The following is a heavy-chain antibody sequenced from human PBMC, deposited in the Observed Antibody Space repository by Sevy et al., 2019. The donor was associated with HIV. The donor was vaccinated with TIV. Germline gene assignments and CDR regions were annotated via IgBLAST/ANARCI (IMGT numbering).Heavy chain of an antibody. CDR1: GFTFSNHA. D-gene: IGHD2-8*02. J-gene: IGHJ3*02. CDR3: ARDRKVLLVVYAIPFDAFDI. V-gene: IGHV3-30*02. CDR2: IRNDGSHE. Sequence: GGSLRLSCTASGFTFSNHAMHWVRQGPGKGPEWVAFIRNDGSHEYYADSVKGRFTISKDNSNNTLYLQMNSLRPEDTAVYYCARDRKVLLVVYAIPFDAFDIWGQGTMVTVSS.